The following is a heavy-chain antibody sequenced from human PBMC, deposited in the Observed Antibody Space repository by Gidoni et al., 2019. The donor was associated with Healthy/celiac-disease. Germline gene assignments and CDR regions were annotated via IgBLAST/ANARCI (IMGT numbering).Heavy chain of an antibody. Sequence: QLQLQESGPGLVKPSETLSLTCTVSGGSISSSSCYWGWIRQPPGKGLEWIGSIYYSGSTYYNPSLKSRVTISVDTSKNQFSLKLSSVTAADTAVYYCARQVGIAGYFDYWGQGTLVTVSS. D-gene: IGHD6-13*01. J-gene: IGHJ4*02. V-gene: IGHV4-39*01. CDR2: IYYSGST. CDR3: ARQVGIAGYFDY. CDR1: GGSISSSSCY.